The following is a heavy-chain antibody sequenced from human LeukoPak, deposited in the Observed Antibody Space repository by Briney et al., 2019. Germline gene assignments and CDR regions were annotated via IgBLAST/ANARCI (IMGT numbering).Heavy chain of an antibody. Sequence: GASVKVSCKASGGTFSSYAISWVRQAPGQGLEWMGRIIPILGIANYAQKFQGRVTITADKSTSTAYMELSSLRSEDTAVYYCARDARKGDTAMVPPKYYYYGMDVWGQGTTVTVSS. CDR3: ARDARKGDTAMVPPKYYYYGMDV. V-gene: IGHV1-69*04. D-gene: IGHD5-18*01. J-gene: IGHJ6*02. CDR2: IIPILGIA. CDR1: GGTFSSYA.